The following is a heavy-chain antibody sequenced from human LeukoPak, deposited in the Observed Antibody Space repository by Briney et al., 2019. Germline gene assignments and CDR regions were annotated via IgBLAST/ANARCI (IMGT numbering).Heavy chain of an antibody. D-gene: IGHD5-12*01. J-gene: IGHJ4*02. CDR3: AKESDSGYHSEGPKN. V-gene: IGHV3-30*02. Sequence: GGSLRLSCAASGFVLSDYGMHWVRQAPGKGLEWVAFVRNDGSNEYYVGSVKGRFAISRDKSKNTLYLQMNSLRAEDTAVYSCAKESDSGYHSEGPKNWGLGTLVTVSS. CDR1: GFVLSDYG. CDR2: VRNDGSNE.